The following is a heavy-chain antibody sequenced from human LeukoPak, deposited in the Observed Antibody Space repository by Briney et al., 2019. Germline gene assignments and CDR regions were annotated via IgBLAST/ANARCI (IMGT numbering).Heavy chain of an antibody. Sequence: GGSLRLSCAASGFSFSTFAMTWVRQAPGKGLEWVSTISSGDNTYYPDSVKGRFTISRDSSKNTLYLQKNRLRAEDTAVYYCAQDPRRDYESDYWGQGTLVTVSS. D-gene: IGHD3-16*01. CDR2: ISSGDNT. J-gene: IGHJ4*02. CDR1: GFSFSTFA. V-gene: IGHV3-23*01. CDR3: AQDPRRDYESDY.